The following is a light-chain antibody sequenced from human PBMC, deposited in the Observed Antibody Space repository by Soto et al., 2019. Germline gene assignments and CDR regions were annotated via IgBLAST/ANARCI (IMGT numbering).Light chain of an antibody. Sequence: IVMTQSPATLSVSPGERATLSCRASQSVSSNLAWYQQKPGQAPRLLIYGASTRATGIPARFSGSGSGTEFTLTISSLQSEDFAVYYCQQYNNWPWTFGQGTKADIK. CDR3: QQYNNWPWT. J-gene: IGKJ1*01. V-gene: IGKV3-15*01. CDR2: GAS. CDR1: QSVSSN.